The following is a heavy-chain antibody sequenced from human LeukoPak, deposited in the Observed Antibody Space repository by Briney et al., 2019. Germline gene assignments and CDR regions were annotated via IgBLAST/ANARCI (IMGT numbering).Heavy chain of an antibody. CDR2: ISGSGGST. Sequence: GGSLRLTCAASGFTFSSYAMSWVRQAPGKGLEWVSAISGSGGSTYYADSVKGRFTISRDNSKNTLYLQMNSLRAEDTAVYYCAKGSPDYYGSGRPGWFDPWGQGTLVTVSS. J-gene: IGHJ5*02. V-gene: IGHV3-23*01. D-gene: IGHD3-10*01. CDR1: GFTFSSYA. CDR3: AKGSPDYYGSGRPGWFDP.